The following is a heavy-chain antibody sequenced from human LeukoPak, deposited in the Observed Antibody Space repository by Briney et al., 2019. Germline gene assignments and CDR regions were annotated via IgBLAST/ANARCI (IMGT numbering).Heavy chain of an antibody. CDR2: IYYSGST. Sequence: SETLSLTCTVSGGSISSYYWSWIRQPPGKGLEWIGYIYYSGSTNYNPSLKSRVTISVDTSKNQFSLKLSSVTAADTAVYYCATRDCSSTSCYVSSMDVWGQGTTVTVSS. D-gene: IGHD2-2*01. J-gene: IGHJ6*02. V-gene: IGHV4-59*12. CDR1: GGSISSYY. CDR3: ATRDCSSTSCYVSSMDV.